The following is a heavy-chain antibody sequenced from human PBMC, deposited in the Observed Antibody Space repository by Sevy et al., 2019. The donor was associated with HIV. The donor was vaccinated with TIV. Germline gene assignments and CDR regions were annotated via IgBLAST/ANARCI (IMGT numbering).Heavy chain of an antibody. J-gene: IGHJ4*02. Sequence: GGSLRLSCAASGFTFSSYAMHWVRQAPGKGLEWVAVISYDGSNKYYADSVKGRFTISRDNSKNTLYLQMNSLRAEETAVYYCAREGRRLQDGFDYWGQGTLVTVSS. CDR2: ISYDGSNK. CDR1: GFTFSSYA. CDR3: AREGRRLQDGFDY. D-gene: IGHD4-4*01. V-gene: IGHV3-30-3*01.